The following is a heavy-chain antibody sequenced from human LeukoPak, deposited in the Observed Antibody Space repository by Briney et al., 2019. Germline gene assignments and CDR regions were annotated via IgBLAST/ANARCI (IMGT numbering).Heavy chain of an antibody. CDR3: ARDSGSSSWYEIDY. Sequence: SETLSLTCTVSGGSISSGGYYWRWIRQHPGKGLEWIGYIYYSGSTYYNPSLKSRVTISVDTSKNQFSLKLSSVTAADTAVYYCARDSGSSSWYEIDYWGQGTLVTVSS. D-gene: IGHD6-13*01. CDR1: GGSISSGGYY. J-gene: IGHJ4*02. V-gene: IGHV4-31*03. CDR2: IYYSGST.